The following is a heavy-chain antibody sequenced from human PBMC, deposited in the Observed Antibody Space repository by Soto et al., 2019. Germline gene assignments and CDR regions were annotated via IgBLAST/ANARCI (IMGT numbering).Heavy chain of an antibody. CDR3: ARDSGMIRGNYGMDV. Sequence: EVQLVESGGGLIQPGGSLRLSCAASGFIVRSNYMTWARQAPGKGLEWVSVIYSSGNIYYPDSVKGRFTTSRDNSQNTFFLQMNSLRAEDTAVYYCARDSGMIRGNYGMDVWGQGTTVIVSS. CDR1: GFIVRSNY. J-gene: IGHJ6*02. CDR2: IYSSGNI. D-gene: IGHD3-10*01. V-gene: IGHV3-53*01.